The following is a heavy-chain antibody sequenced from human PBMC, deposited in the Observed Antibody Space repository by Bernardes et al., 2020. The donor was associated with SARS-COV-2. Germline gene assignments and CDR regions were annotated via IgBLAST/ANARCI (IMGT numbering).Heavy chain of an antibody. CDR1: GYTFTTYG. D-gene: IGHD3-22*01. Sequence: ASMKVSCKASGYTFTTYGISWVRQAPGQGLEWMGWISAYNGNTNYAQKFQGRITMTTDTSPSTAYMELRSLRSDDTAVYYCARDRHYYDNSGYCYLAYWGQGTLVTVSS. V-gene: IGHV1-18*01. CDR2: ISAYNGNT. CDR3: ARDRHYYDNSGYCYLAY. J-gene: IGHJ4*02.